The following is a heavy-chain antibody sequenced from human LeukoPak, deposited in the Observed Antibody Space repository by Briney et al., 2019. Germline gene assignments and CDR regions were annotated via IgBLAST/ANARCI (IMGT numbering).Heavy chain of an antibody. CDR3: AREYSSSWYRLGPFDY. CDR2: IYTSGST. Sequence: SETLSLTCTVSGGSLSSYYWSWIRQPAGKGLEWIGRIYTSGSTNYNPSLKSRVTMSVDTSKNQFSLKLSSVTAADTAVYYCAREYSSSWYRLGPFDYWGQGTLVTVSS. CDR1: GGSLSSYY. D-gene: IGHD6-13*01. J-gene: IGHJ4*02. V-gene: IGHV4-4*07.